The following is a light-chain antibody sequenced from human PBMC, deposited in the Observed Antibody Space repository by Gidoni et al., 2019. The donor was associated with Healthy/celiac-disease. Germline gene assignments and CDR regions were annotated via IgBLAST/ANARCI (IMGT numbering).Light chain of an antibody. CDR3: QQRSNWPPYT. V-gene: IGKV3-11*01. CDR2: DAS. CDR1: QSVSSY. Sequence: ETVLTQSPATLSLSPGERATRSCRASQSVSSYLAWYPQKPGQAPRLLIYDASNRATGIPARFSGSGSGTDFTLTISSLEPEDFAVYYCQQRSNWPPYTFGQXTKLEIK. J-gene: IGKJ2*01.